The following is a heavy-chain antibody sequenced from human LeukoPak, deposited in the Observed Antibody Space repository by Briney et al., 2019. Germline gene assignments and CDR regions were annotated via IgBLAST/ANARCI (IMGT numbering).Heavy chain of an antibody. D-gene: IGHD2-15*01. Sequence: PSETLSLTCTVSAGSISSYYWSWIRQPPGKGLEWIGYIYYSGSTNYNPSLKSRVTISLDTSKNQFSLKLSSVTAADTAVYYCARSGSYAAAGDYWGQGTLVTVSS. CDR1: AGSISSYY. V-gene: IGHV4-59*08. CDR3: ARSGSYAAAGDY. CDR2: IYYSGST. J-gene: IGHJ4*02.